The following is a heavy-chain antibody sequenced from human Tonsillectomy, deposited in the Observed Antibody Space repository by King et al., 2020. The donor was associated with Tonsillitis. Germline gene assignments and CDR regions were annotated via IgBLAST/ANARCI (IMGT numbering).Heavy chain of an antibody. D-gene: IGHD6-19*01. CDR3: APTSGWYGSDAFDI. Sequence: QLVQSGGGLVQPGRSLRLSCAASGFTFDDYAMHWVRQAPGKGLEWGSGISWNSGSIGYADSVKGRFTISRDNAKNSLYLQMNRLRAEDTALYYCAPTSGWYGSDAFDIWGQGTMVTVSS. V-gene: IGHV3-9*01. J-gene: IGHJ3*02. CDR1: GFTFDDYA. CDR2: ISWNSGSI.